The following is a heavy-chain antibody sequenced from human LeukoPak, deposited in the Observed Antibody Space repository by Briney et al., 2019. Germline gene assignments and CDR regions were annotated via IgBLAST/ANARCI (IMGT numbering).Heavy chain of an antibody. CDR1: GGSFSGYC. CDR3: ARGSWYFDL. V-gene: IGHV4-34*01. CDR2: INHSGST. Sequence: PSETLSLTGAVYGGSFSGYCWSWIRQPPGKWLEWIGEINHSGSTNYNPSLKSRVTISVDTSKNQFSLKLSSVTAADTAVYYCARGSWYFDLWGRGTLVTVSS. J-gene: IGHJ2*01.